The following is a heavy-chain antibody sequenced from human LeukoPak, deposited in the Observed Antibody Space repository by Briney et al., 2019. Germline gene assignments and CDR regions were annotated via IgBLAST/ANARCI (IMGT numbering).Heavy chain of an antibody. D-gene: IGHD2-2*01. J-gene: IGHJ4*02. CDR2: IKQDGSEK. CDR3: ARDARYCSSTSCSNPGY. CDR1: GFTFSSYW. V-gene: IGHV3-7*01. Sequence: GGSLRLSCAASGFTFSSYWMSWVRQAPGKGLEWVANIKQDGSEKYYVDSVKGRFTISRDNAKNSLYLQMNSLRAEDTAVYYCARDARYCSSTSCSNPGYWGQGTLVTVSS.